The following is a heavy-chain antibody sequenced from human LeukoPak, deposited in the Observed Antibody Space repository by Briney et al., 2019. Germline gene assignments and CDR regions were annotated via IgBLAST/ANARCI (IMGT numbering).Heavy chain of an antibody. V-gene: IGHV3-48*02. CDR2: INNSSSAR. J-gene: IGHJ4*02. CDR1: GFTFSAYG. CDR3: ATGASDY. Sequence: QPGGSLRLSCAASGFTFSAYGMNWVRQAPGKGLEWLSYINNSSSARYYADSVKGRFTISRDNAKKSLFLQMNSLRDEDTAVYYCATGASDYWGQGILVTVSA. D-gene: IGHD1-26*01.